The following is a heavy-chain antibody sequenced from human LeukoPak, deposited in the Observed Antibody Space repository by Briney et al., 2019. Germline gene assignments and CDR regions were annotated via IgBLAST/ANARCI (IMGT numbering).Heavy chain of an antibody. CDR2: IIPIFGTA. V-gene: IGHV1-69*05. D-gene: IGHD6-13*01. J-gene: IGHJ5*02. CDR3: ARDKDSGSWPKYNWFDP. Sequence: GASVKVSCKASGGTFSSYAVSWVRQAPGQGLEWMGGIIPIFGTANYAQKFQGRVTITTDESTSTAYMELSSLRSEDTAVYYCARDKDSGSWPKYNWFDPWGQGTLVTVSS. CDR1: GGTFSSYA.